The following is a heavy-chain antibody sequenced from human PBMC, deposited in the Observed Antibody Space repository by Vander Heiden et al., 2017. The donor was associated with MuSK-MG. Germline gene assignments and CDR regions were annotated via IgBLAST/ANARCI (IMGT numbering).Heavy chain of an antibody. J-gene: IGHJ5*01. CDR3: ARGRWWTWFDS. D-gene: IGHD2-15*01. Sequence: QVQLVESGVGLVEPGGSLRLACTASGFTFSHSSMRSIAQAPGKGLEWVSYIRSSGDTIYCSDSVKGRFTISRDNAKNSLYLQMNRMRAEDTAVCYCARGRWWTWFDSWGHGTLVTDSS. CDR2: IRSSGDTI. V-gene: IGHV3-11*01. CDR1: GFTFSHSS.